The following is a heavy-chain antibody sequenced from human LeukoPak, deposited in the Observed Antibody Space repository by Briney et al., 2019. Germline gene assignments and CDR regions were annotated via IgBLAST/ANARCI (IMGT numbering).Heavy chain of an antibody. J-gene: IGHJ4*02. D-gene: IGHD2-15*01. CDR2: TYYRSKWYS. Sequence: SQTLSLTCAISGDSVSSNSAAWNWIRQSPSRGLEWLGRTYYRSKWYSDYAVSVKSRITINPDTSKNQFSLQLNSVTPEDTAVYYCARDAGYCSGGSCPYYFDYWGQGTLVTVSS. CDR3: ARDAGYCSGGSCPYYFDY. CDR1: GDSVSSNSAA. V-gene: IGHV6-1*01.